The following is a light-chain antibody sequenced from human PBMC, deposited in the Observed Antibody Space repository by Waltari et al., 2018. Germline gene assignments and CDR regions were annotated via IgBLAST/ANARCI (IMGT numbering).Light chain of an antibody. CDR3: QQYTDYPYA. V-gene: IGKV1-16*01. CDR1: EDITHY. CDR2: GAS. J-gene: IGKJ2*01. Sequence: DIQMTQSPSSLSASVGDTVTFTCRASEDITHYLALFQQKPGKAPTSLIFGASSLQSGVPSRFSGGGSERDFTLTISNLQPEDAATYYCQQYTDYPYAFGQGTKLQIK.